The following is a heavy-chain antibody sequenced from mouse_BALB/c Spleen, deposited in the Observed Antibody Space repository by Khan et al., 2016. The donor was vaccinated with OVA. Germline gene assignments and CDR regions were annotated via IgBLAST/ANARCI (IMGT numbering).Heavy chain of an antibody. CDR3: ARDYSCNYYFDY. CDR2: ISYDGSN. D-gene: IGHD2-1*01. Sequence: EVKLEESGPGLVKPSQSLSLTCSVTGYSITSGYYWNWLRQFPGNKLEWMGYISYDGSNNYNPSLKNRISITRDTSKNQFFLKLNSVTTEDTATYYCARDYSCNYYFDYWGQGTTLTVSS. V-gene: IGHV3-6*02. CDR1: GYSITSGYY. J-gene: IGHJ2*01.